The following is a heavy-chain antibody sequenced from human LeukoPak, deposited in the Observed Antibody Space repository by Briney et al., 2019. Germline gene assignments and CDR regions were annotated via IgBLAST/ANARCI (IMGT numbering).Heavy chain of an antibody. CDR3: ARSTALVGDDWVDP. CDR1: GDSVSSNSAA. CDR2: TVYRSKWYY. Sequence: KSSQTLSLTCAISGDSVSSNSAAWNWIRQSPSRGLEWLGRTVYRSKWYYDYAVSVQSRITINADTSKNQFSLHLNSATPEDTAVYHCARSTALVGDDWVDPWGQGTLVTVSS. D-gene: IGHD2-21*01. J-gene: IGHJ5*02. V-gene: IGHV6-1*01.